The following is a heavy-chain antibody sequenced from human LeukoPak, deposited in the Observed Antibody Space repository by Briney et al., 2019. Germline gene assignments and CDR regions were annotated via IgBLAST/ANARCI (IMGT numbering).Heavy chain of an antibody. D-gene: IGHD3-16*01. J-gene: IGHJ5*02. CDR2: INWNSGSI. CDR1: GFIFDGFG. V-gene: IGHV3-20*04. CDR3: ARGYGGVAAGKRFDP. Sequence: GGSLRLSCITSGFIFDGFGMAWVRQRPGKGLEWVSNINWNSGSIGYADSVKGRFTVSRDNAKNSLYLQMNSLRAEDTALYYCARGYGGVAAGKRFDPWGQGTLVTVSS.